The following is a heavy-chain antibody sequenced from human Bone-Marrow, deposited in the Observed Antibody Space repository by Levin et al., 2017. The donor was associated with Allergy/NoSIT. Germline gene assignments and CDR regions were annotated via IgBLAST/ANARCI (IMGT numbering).Heavy chain of an antibody. V-gene: IGHV1-2*02. CDR2: INPNSGDT. D-gene: IGHD3-10*01. CDR3: ARGPNDGSYDY. CDR1: GYTFTAYW. Sequence: GASVKVSCKASGYTFTAYWIHWVRQAPGQGLEWMGWINPNSGDTGYPQKLQGRVTMTRDTSISTVYMELSRLTFDDTAVYYCARGPNDGSYDYWGQGTLVTVSS. J-gene: IGHJ4*02.